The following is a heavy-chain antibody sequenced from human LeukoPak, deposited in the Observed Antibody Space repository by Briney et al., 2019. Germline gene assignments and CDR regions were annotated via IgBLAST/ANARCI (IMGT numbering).Heavy chain of an antibody. CDR2: INHSGST. J-gene: IGHJ5*02. V-gene: IGHV4-34*01. CDR1: GGSFSGYY. Sequence: PSETLSLTCAVYGGSFSGYYWSWIRQPPGKGLEWIGEINHSGSTNYNPSLKSRVTISVDTSKNQFSPKLSSVTAADTAVYYCARQSSSGRNWFDPWGQGTLVTVSS. CDR3: ARQSSSGRNWFDP. D-gene: IGHD6-25*01.